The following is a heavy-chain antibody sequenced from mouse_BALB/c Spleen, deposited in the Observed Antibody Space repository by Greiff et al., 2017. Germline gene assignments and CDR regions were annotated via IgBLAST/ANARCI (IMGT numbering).Heavy chain of an antibody. CDR2: INPSNGRT. Sequence: QVQLQQPGAELVKPGASVKLSCKASGYTFTSYWMHWVKQRPGHGLEWIGEINPSNGRTNYNEKFKSKATLTVDKSSSTAYMQLSSLTSEDSAVYYCARDDYDVGGAMDYWGQGTSVTVSS. D-gene: IGHD2-4*01. CDR1: GYTFTSYW. J-gene: IGHJ4*01. CDR3: ARDDYDVGGAMDY. V-gene: IGHV1S81*02.